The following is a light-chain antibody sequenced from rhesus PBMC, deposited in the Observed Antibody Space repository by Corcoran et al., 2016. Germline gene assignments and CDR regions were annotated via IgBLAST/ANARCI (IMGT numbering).Light chain of an antibody. Sequence: SSGLTQEPALSVALGHTVRMTCQGDSLKTYYASWYQQKPGQVPVLVIYGNTNRPSGIPGRFSGSWSGNTGSLTITGAQVEEEADYYCGSWDNSGNHDVFGSGTKLTVL. V-gene: IGLV3S11*01. CDR1: SLKTYY. CDR2: GNT. CDR3: GSWDNSGNHDV. J-gene: IGLJ6*01.